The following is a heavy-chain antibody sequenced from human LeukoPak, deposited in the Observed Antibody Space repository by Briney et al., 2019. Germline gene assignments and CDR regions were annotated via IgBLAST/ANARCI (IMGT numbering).Heavy chain of an antibody. CDR3: ARTAVAKDAFDI. V-gene: IGHV3-23*01. CDR2: INKNGGET. D-gene: IGHD6-19*01. CDR1: GFTFSSYV. Sequence: GGSLRLSCAASGFTFSSYVMSWGRQAPGKGLEWVSTINKNGGETYYADSVKGRFTISRDNSKNTLYLQMNSLRAEDTAVYYCARTAVAKDAFDIWGQGTMVTVSS. J-gene: IGHJ3*02.